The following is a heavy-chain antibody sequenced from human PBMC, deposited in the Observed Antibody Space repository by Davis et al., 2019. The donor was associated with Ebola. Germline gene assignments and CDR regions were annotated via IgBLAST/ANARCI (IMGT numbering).Heavy chain of an antibody. D-gene: IGHD3-10*01. CDR2: INHSGST. CDR3: ARDLRYYYYGMDV. CDR1: GGSFSGYY. Sequence: SETLSLTCAVYGGSFSGYYMSCIRQPPGKGLEWIGEINHSGSTNYNPSLKSRVTISVDTSKNQFSLKLSSVTAADTAVYYCARDLRYYYYGMDVWGQGTTVTVSS. V-gene: IGHV4-34*01. J-gene: IGHJ6*02.